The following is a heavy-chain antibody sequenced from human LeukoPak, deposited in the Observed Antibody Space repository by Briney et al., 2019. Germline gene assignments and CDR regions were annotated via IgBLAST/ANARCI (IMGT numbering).Heavy chain of an antibody. CDR1: GFTVSSNY. V-gene: IGHV3-53*01. CDR3: ASRRKSFYGMDV. CDR2: IYSGGST. Sequence: GGFLRLSCAASGFTVSSNYMSWVRQAPGKGLEWVSVIYSGGSTYYADSVKGRFTISRDNSKNTLYLQMNSLRAEDTAVYYCASRRKSFYGMDVWGQGTTVTVSS. J-gene: IGHJ6*02. D-gene: IGHD1-26*01.